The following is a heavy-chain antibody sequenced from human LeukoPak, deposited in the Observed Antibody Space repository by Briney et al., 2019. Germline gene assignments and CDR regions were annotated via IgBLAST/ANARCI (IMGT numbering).Heavy chain of an antibody. J-gene: IGHJ4*02. D-gene: IGHD1-1*01. CDR1: GFTFSSYG. CDR2: IWYDGSNK. V-gene: IGHV3-33*01. Sequence: GGSLRLSCAASGFTFSSYGMHWVRQAPGKGLEWVAVIWYDGSNKYYVDSVKGRFTISRDNSESTLYLQMHSLRAEDTALYYCAREGSTTGSRGFDYWGQGTLVTVSS. CDR3: AREGSTTGSRGFDY.